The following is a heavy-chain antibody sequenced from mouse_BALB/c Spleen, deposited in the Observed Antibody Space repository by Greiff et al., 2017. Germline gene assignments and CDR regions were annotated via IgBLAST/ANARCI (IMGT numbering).Heavy chain of an antibody. J-gene: IGHJ3*01. CDR1: GFSLTSYG. V-gene: IGHV2-2*02. Sequence: VQVVESGPGLVQPSQSLSITCTVSGFSLTSYGVHWVRQSPGKGLEWLGVIWSGGSTDYNAAFISRLSISKDNSKSQVFFKMNSLQANDTAIYYCARKRGAGTWFAYWGQGTLVTVSA. CDR3: ARKRGAGTWFAY. CDR2: IWSGGST.